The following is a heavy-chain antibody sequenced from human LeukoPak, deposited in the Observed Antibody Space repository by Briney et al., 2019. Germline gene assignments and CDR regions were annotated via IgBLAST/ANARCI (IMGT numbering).Heavy chain of an antibody. CDR1: GGSISSSSYY. Sequence: SETLSLTCTVSGGSISSSSYYWGWIRQPPGKGLEWIGNIYYSGSTYYNPSLKSRVTISVDTSKNQFSLKLSSVTAADTAVYYCARRREDILTGYSDAFDIWGQGTMVTVSS. CDR3: ARRREDILTGYSDAFDI. J-gene: IGHJ3*02. CDR2: IYYSGST. D-gene: IGHD3-9*01. V-gene: IGHV4-39*01.